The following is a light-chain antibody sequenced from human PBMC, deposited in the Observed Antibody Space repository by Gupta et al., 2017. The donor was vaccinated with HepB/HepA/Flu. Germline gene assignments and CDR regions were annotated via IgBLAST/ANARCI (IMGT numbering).Light chain of an antibody. CDR2: GAS. V-gene: IGKV3-20*01. J-gene: IGKJ4*01. Sequence: EIVLTQSPGTLSLSPGERATLSCRASQSVSSSYLAWYQQKPGQAPRLLIYGASSRATGIPDRSSGSGSGTDFTLTISRLEPEDFAVYYCQQDCSSSLTFGGGTKVEIK. CDR1: QSVSSSY. CDR3: QQDCSSSLT.